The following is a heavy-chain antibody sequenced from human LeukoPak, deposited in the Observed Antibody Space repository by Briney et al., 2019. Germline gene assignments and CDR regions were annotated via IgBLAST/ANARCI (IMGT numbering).Heavy chain of an antibody. D-gene: IGHD5-24*01. CDR3: ARDRDGYNYQYYYYYMDV. CDR2: IYYSGST. Sequence: SETLSLACTVSGGSISSYYWSWIRQPPGKGLEWIGYIYYSGSTNYNPSLKSRVTISVDTSKNQFSLKLSSVTAADTAVYYCARDRDGYNYQYYYYYMDVWGKGTTVTISS. V-gene: IGHV4-4*08. J-gene: IGHJ6*03. CDR1: GGSISSYY.